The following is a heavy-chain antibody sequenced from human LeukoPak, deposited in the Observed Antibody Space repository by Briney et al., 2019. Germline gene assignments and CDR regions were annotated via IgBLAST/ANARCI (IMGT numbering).Heavy chain of an antibody. CDR2: VNHSGST. J-gene: IGHJ4*02. D-gene: IGHD3-10*01. V-gene: IGHV4-34*01. Sequence: PSETLSLTCAVYGGSFSGYYWSWIRQPPGKGLEWIGEVNHSGSTNYNPSLKSRVTISVDTSKNQFSLKLSSVTAADTAVYCCARDITVVRGSTPDWGQGTLVTVSS. CDR1: GGSFSGYY. CDR3: ARDITVVRGSTPD.